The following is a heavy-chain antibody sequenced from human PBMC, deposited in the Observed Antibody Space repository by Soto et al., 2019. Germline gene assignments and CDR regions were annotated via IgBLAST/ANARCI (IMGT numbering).Heavy chain of an antibody. CDR1: GYSFTSYW. V-gene: IGHV5-10-1*01. D-gene: IGHD3-9*01. CDR2: FDPSDSYT. CDR3: SRHHNFDWQYNWFDP. J-gene: IGHJ5*02. Sequence: PRESLKLSCKGSGYSFTSYWISWVRQMPGTGLEWMGRFDPSDSYTNYSPSFHSHVTISSHKSIRTAYLHWSRLQASPTAMYYCSRHHNFDWQYNWFDPWGQGTLVTVSS.